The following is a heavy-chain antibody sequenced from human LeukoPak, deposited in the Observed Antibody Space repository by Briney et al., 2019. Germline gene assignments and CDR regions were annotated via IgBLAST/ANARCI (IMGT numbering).Heavy chain of an antibody. Sequence: GGSLRLSCAASGFTFSSYAMHWVRQAPGKGLEWVAVISYDGSNKYYADSVKGRFTISRDNSKNTLYLQMNSLRAEDTAVYYCARVRGSGSYPYFDYWGQGTLVTVSS. J-gene: IGHJ4*02. CDR1: GFTFSSYA. D-gene: IGHD3-10*01. V-gene: IGHV3-30-3*01. CDR3: ARVRGSGSYPYFDY. CDR2: ISYDGSNK.